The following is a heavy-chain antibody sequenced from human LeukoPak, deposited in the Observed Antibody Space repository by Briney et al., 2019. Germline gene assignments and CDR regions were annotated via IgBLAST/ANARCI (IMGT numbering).Heavy chain of an antibody. D-gene: IGHD2-2*01. CDR1: GGSISSYY. V-gene: IGHV4-59*01. CDR2: VYYSGST. Sequence: KPSETLSLTCTVSGGSISSYYWSWIRQPPGKGLEWIRYVYYSGSTNYNPSLKSRVTISVNTSKNQFSLKLNSVTAADTAVYYCAREGCSTTSCYHFDYWGQGTLVTVSS. CDR3: AREGCSTTSCYHFDY. J-gene: IGHJ4*02.